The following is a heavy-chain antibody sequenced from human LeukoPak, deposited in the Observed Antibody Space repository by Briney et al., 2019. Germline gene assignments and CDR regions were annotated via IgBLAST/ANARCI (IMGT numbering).Heavy chain of an antibody. J-gene: IGHJ4*02. CDR3: VLHDILTGYYAYFDY. CDR2: ISAYNGNT. V-gene: IGHV1-18*01. Sequence: ASVKVSCKASGYTFTSYGISWVRQAPGQGLGWMGWISAYNGNTNHAQKLQGRVTMTTDTSTSTAYMELRSLRSDDTAVYYCVLHDILTGYYAYFDYWGQGTLVTVSS. CDR1: GYTFTSYG. D-gene: IGHD3-9*01.